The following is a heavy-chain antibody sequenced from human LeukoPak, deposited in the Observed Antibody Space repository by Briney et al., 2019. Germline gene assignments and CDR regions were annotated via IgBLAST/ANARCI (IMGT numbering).Heavy chain of an antibody. D-gene: IGHD1-26*01. CDR1: GFTFSTYA. Sequence: PGGSLRLSCSASGFTFSTYAMHWVRQAPGKGLEYVSGITSSGDTTYYADSVKGRFTISRDNSKNILYFQMSSLRADDTAVYYCVKVSSTVGATYFDYWGQGTLVTVSS. CDR3: VKVSSTVGATYFDY. J-gene: IGHJ4*02. V-gene: IGHV3-64D*06. CDR2: ITSSGDTT.